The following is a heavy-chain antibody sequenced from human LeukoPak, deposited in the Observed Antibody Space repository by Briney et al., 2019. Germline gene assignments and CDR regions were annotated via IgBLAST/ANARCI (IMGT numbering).Heavy chain of an antibody. J-gene: IGHJ3*02. CDR3: AKDSNPVRFLEWFNPDSTNDAFDI. D-gene: IGHD3-3*01. CDR2: ISGSGGST. V-gene: IGHV3-23*01. Sequence: GRSLRLSCAASGFTFDDYAMHWVRQAPGKGLEWVSAISGSGGSTYYADSVKGRFTISRDNSKNTLYLQMNSLRAEDTAVYYCAKDSNPVRFLEWFNPDSTNDAFDIWGQGTMVTVSS. CDR1: GFTFDDYA.